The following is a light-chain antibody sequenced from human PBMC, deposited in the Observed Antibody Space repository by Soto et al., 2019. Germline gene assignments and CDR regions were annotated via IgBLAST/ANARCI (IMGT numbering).Light chain of an antibody. Sequence: EIVLTQSPGTLSLSPGERATLSYRASQSVSNNYLAWYQQKPGQAPRLLIYGASNRATGIPDRFSGSGSGTDFTLTISRLEPEDFAVYYCQQYGSSLITSGQGTRLEIK. J-gene: IGKJ5*01. CDR2: GAS. CDR1: QSVSNNY. CDR3: QQYGSSLIT. V-gene: IGKV3-20*01.